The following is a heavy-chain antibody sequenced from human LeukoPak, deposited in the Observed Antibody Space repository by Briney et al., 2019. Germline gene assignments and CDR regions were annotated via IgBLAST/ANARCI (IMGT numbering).Heavy chain of an antibody. CDR3: ARRGSWGEPRPFDY. J-gene: IGHJ4*02. CDR1: GFIFNSYW. Sequence: PGGSLRLSCAASGFIFNSYWMTWVRQAPGKGLEWVANIKQDGSEKYYVDSVKGRFTISRDNAKNSLYLQMNSLRDEDTAVYYCARRGSWGEPRPFDYWGQGSLVTVSS. V-gene: IGHV3-7*01. CDR2: IKQDGSEK. D-gene: IGHD3-16*01.